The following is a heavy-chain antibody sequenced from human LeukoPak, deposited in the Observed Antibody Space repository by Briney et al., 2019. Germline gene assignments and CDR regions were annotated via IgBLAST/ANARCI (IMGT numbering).Heavy chain of an antibody. D-gene: IGHD6-25*01. CDR2: INHSGST. CDR1: GGSFSGYY. V-gene: IGHV4-34*01. Sequence: SETLSLTCTVYGGSFSGYYWSWIRQPPGKGLEWIGEINHSGSTNYNPSLKSRVTISVDTSKNQFSLKLSSVTAADTAVYYCARGQAAVGYWGQGTLVTVSS. J-gene: IGHJ4*02. CDR3: ARGQAAVGY.